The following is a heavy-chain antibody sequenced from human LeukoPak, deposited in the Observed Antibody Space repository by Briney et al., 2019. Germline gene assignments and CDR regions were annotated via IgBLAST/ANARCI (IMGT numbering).Heavy chain of an antibody. CDR3: ARGRSWYGDSYFDY. D-gene: IGHD4-17*01. Sequence: SETLSLTCAVYGGSFSGYYWSWTRQPPGKGLGWIGEINHSGSTNYNPSLKSRVTISVDTSKNQFSLKLSSVTAADTAVYYCARGRSWYGDSYFDYWGQGTLVTVSS. J-gene: IGHJ4*02. CDR2: INHSGST. CDR1: GGSFSGYY. V-gene: IGHV4-34*01.